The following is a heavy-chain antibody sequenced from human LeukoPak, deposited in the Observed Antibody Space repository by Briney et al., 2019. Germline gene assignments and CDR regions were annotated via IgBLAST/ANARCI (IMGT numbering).Heavy chain of an antibody. J-gene: IGHJ5*02. D-gene: IGHD3-22*01. CDR3: ARVKYDYDSSRFDP. CDR1: GGSFSGYY. Sequence: SETLSLTCAVYGGSFSGYYWSWIRQPPGKGLEWIGEINHSGSTNYNPSLKSRVTISVDRSKNQFSLKLSSVTAADTAVYYCARVKYDYDSSRFDPWGQGTLVAVSS. V-gene: IGHV4-34*01. CDR2: INHSGST.